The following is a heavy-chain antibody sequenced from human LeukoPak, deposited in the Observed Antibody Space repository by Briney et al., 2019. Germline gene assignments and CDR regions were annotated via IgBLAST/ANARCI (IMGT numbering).Heavy chain of an antibody. V-gene: IGHV3-23*01. CDR1: GFTFSNYV. Sequence: GGSLRLSCVASGFTFSNYVMYWVRQVPGKGLEGVLGIIGTSSYTYSADFVKGRFTISRDNPMNTLWLQMNSLRVEDAAVYYCAKGSNFYASGSHFDVWGQGTLVTVSS. CDR3: AKGSNFYASGSHFDV. CDR2: IIGTSSYT. D-gene: IGHD3-10*01. J-gene: IGHJ4*02.